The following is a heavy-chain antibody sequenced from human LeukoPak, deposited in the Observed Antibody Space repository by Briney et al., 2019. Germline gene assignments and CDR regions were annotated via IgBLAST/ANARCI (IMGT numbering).Heavy chain of an antibody. V-gene: IGHV1-2*02. CDR1: GYTFTGYY. CDR3: ARDLSADTYGAFDI. CDR2: INPNSGGT. Sequence: ASVKVSCKASGYTFTGYYMHWVRQAPGQGLEWMGWINPNSGGTNYARKFQGRVTMTRDTSISTAYMELSRLRSDDTAVYYCARDLSADTYGAFDIWGQGTMVTVSS. J-gene: IGHJ3*02. D-gene: IGHD5-18*01.